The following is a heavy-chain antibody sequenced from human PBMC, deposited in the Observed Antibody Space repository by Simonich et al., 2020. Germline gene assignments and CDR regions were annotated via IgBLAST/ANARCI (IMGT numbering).Heavy chain of an antibody. CDR2: IYNSGST. CDR3: ARRPRLTNFADAFDI. V-gene: IGHV4-39*01. CDR1: GGSISSSSYY. D-gene: IGHD4-4*01. J-gene: IGHJ3*02. Sequence: QLQLQESGPGLVKPSETLSLTCTVSGGSISSSSYYWGWIRQTPGKGLEWIGGIYNSGSTHYNPSLKCRVTISVDTSKNQFSLKLSSVTAADTAVYYCARRPRLTNFADAFDIWGQGTMVTVSS.